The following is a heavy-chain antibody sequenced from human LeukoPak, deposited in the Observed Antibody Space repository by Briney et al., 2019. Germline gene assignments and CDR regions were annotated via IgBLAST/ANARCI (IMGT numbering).Heavy chain of an antibody. Sequence: PSETLSLTCTVSGGSISSGDYYWSWIRQPPGKGLEWIGYLYYSGSTYYNPSLKSRITISVDASKNQFSLKLISVTAADTAVYFCARGETVTAGFDYWGQGTLVTVSA. D-gene: IGHD2-21*02. CDR2: LYYSGST. J-gene: IGHJ4*02. CDR1: GGSISSGDYY. V-gene: IGHV4-30-4*01. CDR3: ARGETVTAGFDY.